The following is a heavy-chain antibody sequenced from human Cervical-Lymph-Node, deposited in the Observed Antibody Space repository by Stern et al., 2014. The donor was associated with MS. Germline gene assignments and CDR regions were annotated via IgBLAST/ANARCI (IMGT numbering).Heavy chain of an antibody. CDR3: TRALRIADRPSPGGHWFDP. CDR2: INPKSGGT. V-gene: IGHV1-2*02. CDR1: GYIFTDYY. J-gene: IGHJ5*02. D-gene: IGHD6-6*01. Sequence: DQLVESGAEVEKPGASVKFSCKASGYIFTDYYLHWVRQAPGQGLEWMGRINPKSGGTSYAQSFQGRVTLTRDTSITTAYMDLSRLTSDDTAVYYCTRALRIADRPSPGGHWFDPWGQGTLVIVSS.